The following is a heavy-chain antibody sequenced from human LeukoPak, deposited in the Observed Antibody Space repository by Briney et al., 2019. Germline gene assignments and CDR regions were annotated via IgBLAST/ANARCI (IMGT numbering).Heavy chain of an antibody. J-gene: IGHJ5*02. CDR3: ARDLGQYYDTSDNWFDP. Sequence: PGGSLRLSCAASGFTFSNYWMHWVRQAPGKGVVWVSRINSDGINTSYADSVKARFTISRDNAKNTLNLQMNSVRAADTAVCYCARDLGQYYDTSDNWFDPWGQGTLVTVSS. CDR2: INSDGINT. D-gene: IGHD3-22*01. V-gene: IGHV3-74*01. CDR1: GFTFSNYW.